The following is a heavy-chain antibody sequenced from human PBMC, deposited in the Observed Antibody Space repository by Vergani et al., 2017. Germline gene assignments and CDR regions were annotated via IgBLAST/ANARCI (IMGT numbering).Heavy chain of an antibody. D-gene: IGHD3-3*01. CDR2: ISSSSSYI. CDR3: ARGADRAYQPYDFGSGYYIGWFDR. CDR1: GFTFSSYS. V-gene: IGHV3-21*01. J-gene: IGHJ5*02. Sequence: EVQLVESGGGLVKPGGSLRLSCAASGFTFSSYSMNWGRQAPGKGLEWVSSISSSSSYIYYADSVKGRFTISRDNAKNSLYRKMNSLRAEETAVYYGARGADRAYQPYDFGSGYYIGWFDRWGQGTLVTVPS.